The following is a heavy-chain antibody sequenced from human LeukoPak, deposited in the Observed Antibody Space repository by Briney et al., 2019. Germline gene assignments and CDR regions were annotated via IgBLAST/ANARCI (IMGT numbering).Heavy chain of an antibody. D-gene: IGHD4-17*01. V-gene: IGHV3-23*01. Sequence: GGSLRLSCAASGFTFSSYAMSWVRQAPGKGLEWVSAISGSSGSTYYADSVKGRFTISRDNSKNTLYLQMNSLRAEDTAVYYCAKDGPLNLASTVTTPEYFQHWGQGTLVTVSS. CDR3: AKDGPLNLASTVTTPEYFQH. CDR2: ISGSSGST. J-gene: IGHJ1*01. CDR1: GFTFSSYA.